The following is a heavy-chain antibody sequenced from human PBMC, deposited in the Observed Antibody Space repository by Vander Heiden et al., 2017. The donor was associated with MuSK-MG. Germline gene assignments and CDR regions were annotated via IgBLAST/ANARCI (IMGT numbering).Heavy chain of an antibody. D-gene: IGHD6-19*01. V-gene: IGHV3-23*01. CDR1: GFPLNTFD. J-gene: IGHJ4*02. CDR3: TKGAWLDY. Sequence: VQVLESGGVSVQQGGSLRLSCAASGFPLNTFDMSWVRQAPGKGLEWVSVIIGSDGSTYYADSVKGRFTISRDNAKNTLYLHLDTLRADDTAIYYCTKGAWLDYWGPGTLVTVSS. CDR2: IIGSDGST.